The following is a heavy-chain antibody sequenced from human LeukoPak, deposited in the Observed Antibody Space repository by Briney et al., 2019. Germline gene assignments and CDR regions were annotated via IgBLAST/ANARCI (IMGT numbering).Heavy chain of an antibody. CDR3: AKDWDYYDSSGYYYEPSLRAFDI. CDR2: ISGSGGST. Sequence: GGSLRLSCAASGFTFSSYAMSWVRQAPGKGLEWVSAISGSGGSTYYADSVKGRFTISRDNSKNTLYLQMNSLRAEDTAVYYCAKDWDYYDSSGYYYEPSLRAFDIWGQGTMVTVSS. J-gene: IGHJ3*02. D-gene: IGHD3-22*01. V-gene: IGHV3-23*01. CDR1: GFTFSSYA.